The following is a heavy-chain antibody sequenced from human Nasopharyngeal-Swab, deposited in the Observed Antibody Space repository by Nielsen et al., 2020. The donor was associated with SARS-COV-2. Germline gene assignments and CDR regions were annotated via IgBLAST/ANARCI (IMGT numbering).Heavy chain of an antibody. CDR3: ASDSRY. CDR2: ISSSGSYM. CDR1: GFTFSDYT. V-gene: IGHV3-21*01. D-gene: IGHD2-2*01. J-gene: IGHJ4*02. Sequence: GGSLRLSCAASGFTFSDYTMNWVRQAPGQGLEWVSSISSSGSYMYYTDSAKGRFTMSRDNAKNSLYLQMNSLRAEDTAVYYCASDSRYWGQGTLVTVSS.